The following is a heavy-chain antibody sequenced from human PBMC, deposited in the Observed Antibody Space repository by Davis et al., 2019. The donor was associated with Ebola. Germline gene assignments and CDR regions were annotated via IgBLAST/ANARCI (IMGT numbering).Heavy chain of an antibody. V-gene: IGHV5-51*01. CDR2: IYPGDSDT. D-gene: IGHD6-25*01. CDR3: ARHRRSSAGVVDP. J-gene: IGHJ5*02. Sequence: GESLKISCKGSGYSFTTYWIAWVRQTPAKGLEWMGIIYPGDSDTRYSPSFQGQVTISADKSISTAFLQWSSLKASDTAMYYCARHRRSSAGVVDPWGQGTLVTVSS. CDR1: GYSFTTYW.